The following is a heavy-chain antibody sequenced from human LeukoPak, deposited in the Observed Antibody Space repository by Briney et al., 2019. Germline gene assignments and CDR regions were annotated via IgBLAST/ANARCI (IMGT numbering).Heavy chain of an antibody. CDR2: IWSDGSSE. D-gene: IGHD1-1*01. Sequence: GGSLRLSCATSGFTFSNAWMNWVRQAPGKGLEWVAFIWSDGSSEYYADSVKGRFTVSRDNSKNTVYLQINGLRVEDTAVYHCARDRGNDFLDYWGQGTLVTVSS. CDR1: GFTFSNAW. J-gene: IGHJ4*02. V-gene: IGHV3-33*01. CDR3: ARDRGNDFLDY.